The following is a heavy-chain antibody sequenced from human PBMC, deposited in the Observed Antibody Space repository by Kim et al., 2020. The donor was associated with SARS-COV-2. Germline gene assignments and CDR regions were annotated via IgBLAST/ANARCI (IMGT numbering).Heavy chain of an antibody. V-gene: IGHV4-4*07. CDR1: GGSISSYY. Sequence: SETLSLTCTVSGGSISSYYWSWIRQHAGKGLEWIGRIYTSGSTNYNPSLKSRVTMSVDTSKNQFSLKLSSVTAADTAVYYCARDCSSTSCYLDSVWRYYYGMDVWGQGTTVTVSS. CDR2: IYTSGST. D-gene: IGHD2-2*01. J-gene: IGHJ6*02. CDR3: ARDCSSTSCYLDSVWRYYYGMDV.